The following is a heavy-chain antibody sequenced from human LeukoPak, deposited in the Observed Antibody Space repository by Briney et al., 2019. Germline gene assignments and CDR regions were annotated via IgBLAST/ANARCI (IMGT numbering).Heavy chain of an antibody. J-gene: IGHJ5*02. Sequence: SETLSLTCTVSGGSISSYYWSWIRQPPGKGLEWIGYIYYSGSTNYNPSLKSRVTISVDTSKNQFSLKLSSVTAADTAVYYCARGGGPAVWFDPWAREPWSPSPQ. CDR3: ARGGGPAVWFDP. CDR1: GGSISSYY. V-gene: IGHV4-59*01. D-gene: IGHD3-10*01. CDR2: IYYSGST.